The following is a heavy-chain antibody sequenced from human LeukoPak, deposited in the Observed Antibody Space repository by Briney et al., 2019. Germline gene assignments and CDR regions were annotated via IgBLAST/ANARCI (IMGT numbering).Heavy chain of an antibody. D-gene: IGHD5-18*01. CDR1: GFTFSDYY. Sequence: PGGSLRLSCAASGFTFSDYYMSWIRQAPGRGLEWVSSISSSDTRTDYADSVKGRFTISRDNAKNSLYLQMNSLRAEDTAVYYCARDGYTYGYGGFDYWGQGTLVTVSS. CDR3: ARDGYTYGYGGFDY. J-gene: IGHJ4*02. CDR2: ISSSDTRT. V-gene: IGHV3-11*06.